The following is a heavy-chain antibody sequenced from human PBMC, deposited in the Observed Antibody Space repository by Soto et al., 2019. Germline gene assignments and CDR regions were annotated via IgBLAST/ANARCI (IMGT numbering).Heavy chain of an antibody. CDR1: GFAFNNYA. CDR3: AKHTVANYFDY. Sequence: GGSLRLSCAASGFAFNNYAISWVRQAPGKGLEWVSAISNVGGATYYADSVRGRFTISRDDSKNTLYLEMNGLRVEETAVYYCAKHTVANYFDYWGQGTLVTVSS. V-gene: IGHV3-23*01. J-gene: IGHJ4*02. D-gene: IGHD4-17*01. CDR2: ISNVGGAT.